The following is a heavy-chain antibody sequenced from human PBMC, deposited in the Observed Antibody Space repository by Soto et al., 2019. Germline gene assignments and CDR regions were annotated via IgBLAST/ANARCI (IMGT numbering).Heavy chain of an antibody. Sequence: EVQLLESGGGLVQPGGSLRLSCAASGITISNYPMSWVRQAPGKGLDWVSGISGSGDRTYYADSAKGRFTISKDISRNSLSLNLDSLGLEDTAVYFCVKDDGGYPSTAPHWGQGTLVTVSS. CDR2: ISGSGDRT. V-gene: IGHV3-23*01. D-gene: IGHD3-22*01. CDR1: GITISNYP. J-gene: IGHJ4*02. CDR3: VKDDGGYPSTAPH.